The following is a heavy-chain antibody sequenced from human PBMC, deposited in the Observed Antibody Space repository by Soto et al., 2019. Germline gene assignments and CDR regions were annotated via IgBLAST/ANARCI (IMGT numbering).Heavy chain of an antibody. V-gene: IGHV1-8*01. CDR3: ATLGILENSSGYPDY. Sequence: ASVKVSCKASGYTVTGYDIHWVRQATGQGLEWMGWMNPNTGYTANAQKFQGRVTMTEDTSTDTAYMELSSLRSEDTAVYYCATLGILENSSGYPDYWGQGTLVTVSS. CDR1: GYTVTGYD. CDR2: MNPNTGYT. D-gene: IGHD3-22*01. J-gene: IGHJ4*02.